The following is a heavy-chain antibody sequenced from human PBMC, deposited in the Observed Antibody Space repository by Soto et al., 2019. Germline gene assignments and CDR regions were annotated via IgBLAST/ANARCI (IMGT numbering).Heavy chain of an antibody. J-gene: IGHJ4*02. V-gene: IGHV4-34*01. Sequence: QVQLQQWGAGLLKPSETLSLTCAVYGGSFSGYYWSWIRQPPGKGLEWIGEINHSGSTNYNPSLKSRVTISVDTSKNQFSLKLSSVTAADTAVYYCASSSGYYYFDYWGQGTLVTVSS. CDR1: GGSFSGYY. CDR2: INHSGST. CDR3: ASSSGYYYFDY. D-gene: IGHD3-22*01.